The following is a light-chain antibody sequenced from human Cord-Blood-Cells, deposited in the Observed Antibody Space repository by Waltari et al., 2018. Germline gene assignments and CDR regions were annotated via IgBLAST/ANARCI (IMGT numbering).Light chain of an antibody. V-gene: IGLV1-44*01. J-gene: IGLJ3*02. CDR2: SNT. CDR3: AAWDDSLNGWV. Sequence: QSVLTQPPSASGTPGQRVTISCSGSTPNIGSNTVTWYQQLPGTAPKLLIYSNTQRASGGPDRFSGSKSGTSASLAISGLQSEDEAEYYCAAWDDSLNGWVFGGGTKLTVL. CDR1: TPNIGSNT.